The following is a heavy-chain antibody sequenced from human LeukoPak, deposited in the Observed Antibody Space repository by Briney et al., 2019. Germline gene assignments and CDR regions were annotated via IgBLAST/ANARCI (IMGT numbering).Heavy chain of an antibody. CDR1: GGSISSSSYY. Sequence: RPSETLSLTCTVSGGSISSSSYYWGWIRQPPGKGLEWIGSIYYSGCTYYNPSLKSRVTISVDTSKNQFSLKLSSVTAADTAVYYCARSGWYLKGWFDPWGQGTLVTVSS. CDR3: ARSGWYLKGWFDP. CDR2: IYYSGCT. J-gene: IGHJ5*02. V-gene: IGHV4-39*07. D-gene: IGHD6-19*01.